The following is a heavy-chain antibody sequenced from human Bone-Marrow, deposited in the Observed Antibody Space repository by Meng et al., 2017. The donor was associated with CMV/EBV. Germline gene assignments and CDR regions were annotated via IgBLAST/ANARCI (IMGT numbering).Heavy chain of an antibody. D-gene: IGHD2-2*01. V-gene: IGHV1-69*05. CDR2: IIPIFGTA. J-gene: IGHJ3*02. CDR1: GGTFSSYA. CDR3: ASLYCSSTSCWRWDAFDI. Sequence: SVKVSCKASGGTFSSYAISWVRQAPGQGLEWMGGIIPIFGTANYAQKFQGRVTITTDESTSTAYMEPSSLSSEDTAVYYCASLYCSSTSCWRWDAFDIWGQGTMVTVSS.